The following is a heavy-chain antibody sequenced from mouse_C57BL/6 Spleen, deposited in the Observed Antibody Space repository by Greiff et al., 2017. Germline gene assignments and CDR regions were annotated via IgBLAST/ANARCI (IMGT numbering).Heavy chain of an antibody. CDR3: ARSAYYSNYERGYYAMDY. CDR1: YFAFMASA. D-gene: IGHD2-5*01. Sequence: KQSGAELVRPGSSVKLSCKDSYFAFMASAMHWVKQRPGHGLEWIGSFTMYSDATEYSENFKGKATLTANTSSSTAYMELSSLTSEDSAVYYCARSAYYSNYERGYYAMDYWGQGTSVTVSS. CDR2: FTMYSDAT. J-gene: IGHJ4*01. V-gene: IGHV1-49*01.